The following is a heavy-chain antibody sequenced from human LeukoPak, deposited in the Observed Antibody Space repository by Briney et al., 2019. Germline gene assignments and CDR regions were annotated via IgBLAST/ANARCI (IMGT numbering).Heavy chain of an antibody. CDR3: ARDKQHSYGRYFDH. D-gene: IGHD3-16*01. J-gene: IGHJ4*02. CDR2: MQSTGNS. CDR1: GDSISTYH. V-gene: IGHV4-59*01. Sequence: SETVSLTRSVSGDSISTYHWNWIRKPPGKGLEWIGYMQSTGNSKYNPSLKSRVNIFVDTSKNRAALILSSVTAADTAVYYCARDKQHSYGRYFDHWGQGALVTVSS.